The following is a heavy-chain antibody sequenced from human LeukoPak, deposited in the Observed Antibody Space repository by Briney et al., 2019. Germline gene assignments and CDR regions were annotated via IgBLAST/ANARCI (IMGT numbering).Heavy chain of an antibody. CDR3: ARDPSNTSGRYTYFDY. CDR1: GYTFTGYY. D-gene: IGHD3-16*02. V-gene: IGHV1-2*06. CDR2: INPNSGGT. J-gene: IGHJ4*02. Sequence: GASVKVSCKASGYTFTGYYMHWVRQAPGQGLEWMGRINPNSGGTNYAQKFQGRVTMTTDTSTSTAYMELRSLRSDDTAVYYCARDPSNTSGRYTYFDYWGQGTLVTVSS.